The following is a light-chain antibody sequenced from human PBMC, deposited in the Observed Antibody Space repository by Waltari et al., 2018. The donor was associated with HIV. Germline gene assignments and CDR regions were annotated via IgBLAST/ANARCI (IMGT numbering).Light chain of an antibody. J-gene: IGLJ3*02. Sequence: QSVLTQPPSASGTPGQRVTISCSGSSSNIGRSYIYWYQQLPGTAPKLLIYGNKQRPSGVPDRFSGSKSGTSASLAISGLRSEDEADYYCAAWDDSLSGRVFGGGTKLTVL. CDR3: AAWDDSLSGRV. CDR2: GNK. CDR1: SSNIGRSY. V-gene: IGLV1-47*01.